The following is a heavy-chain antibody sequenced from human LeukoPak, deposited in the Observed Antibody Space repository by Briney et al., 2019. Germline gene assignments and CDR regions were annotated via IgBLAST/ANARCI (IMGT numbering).Heavy chain of an antibody. J-gene: IGHJ5*02. D-gene: IGHD3-22*01. V-gene: IGHV4-59*01. CDR1: GRSMSSYY. CDR2: IYYSGST. CDR3: AREDYYDSSGQNWFDH. Sequence: SSETLSLTCTVSGRSMSSYYWSWLRQPPGEGLEWIGYIYYSGSTNYNPSLKGRVPISVDTSKNQFSLKLSSVTAADTAVYYCAREDYYDSSGQNWFDHWGQGTLVTVSS.